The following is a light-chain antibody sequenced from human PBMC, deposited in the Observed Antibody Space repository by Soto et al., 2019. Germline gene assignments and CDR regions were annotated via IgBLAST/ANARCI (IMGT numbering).Light chain of an antibody. CDR3: MQGKYWPPIT. J-gene: IGKJ5*01. Sequence: DVVMTQSPLSLPVTLGQPASLSCRSSQSLVYSDGNSYLSWFQQRPGQSPRRLIYRASNRDSGVPDRFSGSGSGTDFTLKISRVEVEDVGVYYCMQGKYWPPITFGQGTRLEIK. V-gene: IGKV2-30*01. CDR1: QSLVYSDGNSY. CDR2: RAS.